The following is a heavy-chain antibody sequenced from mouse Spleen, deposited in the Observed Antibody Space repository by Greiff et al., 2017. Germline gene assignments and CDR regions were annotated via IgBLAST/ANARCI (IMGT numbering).Heavy chain of an antibody. J-gene: IGHJ3*01. V-gene: IGHV7-3*01. CDR3: ARDSAWFAY. CDR2: IRNKANGYTT. Sequence: EVQVVESGGGLVQPGGSLSLSCAASGFTFTDYYMSWVRQPPGKALEWLGFIRNKANGYTTEYSASVKGRFTISRDNSQSILYLQMNALRAEDSATYYCARDSAWFAYWGQGTLVTVSA. CDR1: GFTFTDYY.